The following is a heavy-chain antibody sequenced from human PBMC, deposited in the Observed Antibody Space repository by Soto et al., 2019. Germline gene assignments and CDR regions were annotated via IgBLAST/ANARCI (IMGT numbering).Heavy chain of an antibody. Sequence: GGSLRLSCVASGFTFSSYDMHWVRQATGKGLEWVSAIGTAGDTYYPGSVKGRFTISRENAKNSLYLQMNSLRAEDTAVYYCARVAPERDDFWSGYTYYYYGMDVWGQGTTVTVSS. D-gene: IGHD3-3*01. J-gene: IGHJ6*02. CDR1: GFTFSSYD. CDR2: IGTAGDT. CDR3: ARVAPERDDFWSGYTYYYYGMDV. V-gene: IGHV3-13*01.